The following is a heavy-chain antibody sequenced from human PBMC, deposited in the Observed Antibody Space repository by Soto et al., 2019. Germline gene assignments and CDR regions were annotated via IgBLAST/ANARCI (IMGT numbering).Heavy chain of an antibody. J-gene: IGHJ5*02. D-gene: IGHD6-19*01. CDR2: INPNSGGT. CDR3: AREFSRLAVAGIEFDP. V-gene: IGHV1-2*02. Sequence: ASVEVSCKXSGYTFTGYYMHWVRQAPGQGLEWMGWINPNSGGTNYAQKFQGRVTMTRDTSISTAYMELSRLRSDDTAVYYCAREFSRLAVAGIEFDPWGQGTLVTVSS. CDR1: GYTFTGYY.